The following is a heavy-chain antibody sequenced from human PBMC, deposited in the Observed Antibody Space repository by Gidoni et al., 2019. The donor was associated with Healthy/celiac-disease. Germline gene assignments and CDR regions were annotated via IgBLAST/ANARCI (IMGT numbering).Heavy chain of an antibody. J-gene: IGHJ4*02. CDR3: AKSNFDY. CDR2: ISYDGSNK. Sequence: QVQLVAYGGGVVQPGRSLRLSCAASGFTFSSYGMHWVRQAPGKGLEWVAVISYDGSNKYYADSVKGRFTISRDNSKNTLYLQMNSLRAEDTAVYYCAKSNFDYWGQGTLVTVSS. CDR1: GFTFSSYG. V-gene: IGHV3-30*18.